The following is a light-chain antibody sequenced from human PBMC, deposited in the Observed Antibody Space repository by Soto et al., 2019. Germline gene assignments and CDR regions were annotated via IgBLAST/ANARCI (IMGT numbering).Light chain of an antibody. CDR1: QTISNW. J-gene: IGKJ1*01. CDR2: KAS. CDR3: QQHNKWPRT. V-gene: IGKV1-5*03. Sequence: IQMTQSRSTLSASVGDRFTISCQASQTISNWLAWYQQKPGKAPKIMLYKASTLESGVPSRFSGSGYGTAFNPTISSLRSADFAVYYCQQHNKWPRTFGQGTKVDIK.